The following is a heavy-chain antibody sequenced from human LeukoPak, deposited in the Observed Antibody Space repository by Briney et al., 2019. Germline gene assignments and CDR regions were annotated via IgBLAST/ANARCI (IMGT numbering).Heavy chain of an antibody. CDR2: IYHSGST. J-gene: IGHJ4*02. D-gene: IGHD3-3*01. V-gene: IGHV4-30-2*01. Sequence: SQTLSLTCTVSGGSISSGGYYWSCIRRPPGKGLECIGYIYHSGSTYYNPSLKSRVTISVDRSKNQFSLKLSSVTAADTAVYYCARSTYYDSRNFDYWGQGTLVTVSS. CDR1: GGSISSGGYY. CDR3: ARSTYYDSRNFDY.